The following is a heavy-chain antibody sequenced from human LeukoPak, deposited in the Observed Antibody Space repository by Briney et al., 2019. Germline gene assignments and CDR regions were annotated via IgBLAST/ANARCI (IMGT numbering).Heavy chain of an antibody. V-gene: IGHV1-18*01. CDR2: ISAFNGNT. Sequence: ASVKVSCKASGYTFTSYGISWVRQAPGRGLEWMGWISAFNGNTNYAQKLQGRVTMTTDTSTSTAYVELRSLRSDDTAVYYCARDSSSSWYGFLDYWGQGTLVTVSS. D-gene: IGHD6-13*01. J-gene: IGHJ4*02. CDR1: GYTFTSYG. CDR3: ARDSSSSWYGFLDY.